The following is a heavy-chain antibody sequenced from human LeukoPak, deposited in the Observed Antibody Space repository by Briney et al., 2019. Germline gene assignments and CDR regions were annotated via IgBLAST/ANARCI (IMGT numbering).Heavy chain of an antibody. CDR1: GFTLSSYW. J-gene: IGHJ3*02. D-gene: IGHD3-10*01. V-gene: IGHV3-7*01. CDR3: ARDWVAGVPFDAFDI. Sequence: GGSLRLSCAASGFTLSSYWMSWVRQAPGKGLEWVANIKEDGSEKYYVDSVEGRFTISRDNAKNSLYLHMNSLTAEDTAMYYCARDWVAGVPFDAFDIWGQGTMVSVSS. CDR2: IKEDGSEK.